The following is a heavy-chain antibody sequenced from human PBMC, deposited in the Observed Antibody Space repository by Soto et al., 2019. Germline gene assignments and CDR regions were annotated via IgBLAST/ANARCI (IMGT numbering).Heavy chain of an antibody. CDR1: GDSVSSNSAA. J-gene: IGHJ5*02. Sequence: QVQLQQSGPGLVKPSQTLSLTCAISGDSVSSNSAAWNWISQSPSSGLEWLGRTYYRSKWYNDYAVSVKSRLTINPVTSKNRCSLERHSVTPEDTAVYYCARAYCSGGSSWVWSSWVDPWGQGTLVTVSS. V-gene: IGHV6-1*01. CDR3: ARAYCSGGSSWVWSSWVDP. D-gene: IGHD2-15*01. CDR2: TYYRSKWYN.